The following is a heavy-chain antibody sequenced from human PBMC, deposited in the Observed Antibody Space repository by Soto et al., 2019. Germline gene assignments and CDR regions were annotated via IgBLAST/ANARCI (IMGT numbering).Heavy chain of an antibody. CDR1: GGTFSSYA. J-gene: IGHJ5*02. V-gene: IGHV1-69*12. D-gene: IGHD3-3*01. CDR2: IIPILGTA. Sequence: QVQLVQSGAEVKKPGSSVKVSCKASGGTFSSYAISWVRQAPGQGREWMGGIIPILGTANYAQKFQGRVTMTADESTSTAYMELSSLRSEDTAVYYCARAIRFLEWRFYPWGQGTLVTVSS. CDR3: ARAIRFLEWRFYP.